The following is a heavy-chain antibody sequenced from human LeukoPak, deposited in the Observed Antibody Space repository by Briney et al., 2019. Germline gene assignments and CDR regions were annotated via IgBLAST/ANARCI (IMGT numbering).Heavy chain of an antibody. CDR1: GFTVSSNY. Sequence: GGSLRLSCAASGFTVSSNYMSWVRQAPGKGLEWVSVIYSGGSTYCADSVKGRFTISRDNSKNTLYLQMNSLRAEDTAVYYCARERHVWGSYYFDYWGQGTLVTVSS. V-gene: IGHV3-53*01. J-gene: IGHJ4*02. CDR3: ARERHVWGSYYFDY. D-gene: IGHD3-16*01. CDR2: IYSGGST.